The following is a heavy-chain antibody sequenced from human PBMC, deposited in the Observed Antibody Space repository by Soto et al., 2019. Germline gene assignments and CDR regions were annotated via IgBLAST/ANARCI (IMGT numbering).Heavy chain of an antibody. CDR3: ARDGARTYYYDSSGYSTFDY. V-gene: IGHV3-30-3*01. CDR2: ISYDGSNK. J-gene: IGHJ4*02. D-gene: IGHD3-22*01. Sequence: GGSLILSCAASGFTFSSYAMHWVRQAPGTGLEWVAVISYDGSNKYYADSVKGRFTISRDNSKNTLYLQMNSLRAEDTAVYYCARDGARTYYYDSSGYSTFDYWGQGTLVTVSS. CDR1: GFTFSSYA.